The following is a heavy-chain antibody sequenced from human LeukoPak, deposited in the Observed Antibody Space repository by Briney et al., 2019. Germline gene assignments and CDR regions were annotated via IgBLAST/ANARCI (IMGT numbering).Heavy chain of an antibody. J-gene: IGHJ6*03. CDR2: INPNSGGT. V-gene: IGHV1-2*02. CDR1: GYTFTVYY. CDR3: ARPHTAMVKGYYYYYMDV. D-gene: IGHD5-18*01. Sequence: ASVKVSCKASGYTFTVYYMHWVRQAPGQGLEWMGWINPNSGGTNYAQKFQGRVTMTRDTSISTAYMELSRLRSDDTAVYYCARPHTAMVKGYYYYYMDVWGKGTTVTVFS.